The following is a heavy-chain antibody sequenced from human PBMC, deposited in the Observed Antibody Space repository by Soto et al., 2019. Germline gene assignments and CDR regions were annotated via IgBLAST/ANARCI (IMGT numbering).Heavy chain of an antibody. CDR1: GYTFTNYA. CDR2: INAAIGKT. D-gene: IGHD3-10*01. J-gene: IGHJ4*02. CDR3: ARRNVYGAGSYSFDY. V-gene: IGHV1-3*01. Sequence: QVQLVQSGAEGKNPGASVKVSCKASGYTFTNYAMHWVRQAPGQRLEWMGWINAAIGKTKYSQKFQGSVTITRDTSANTAYMELSSLRSEDTAVYYCARRNVYGAGSYSFDYWGQGTLVTVSS.